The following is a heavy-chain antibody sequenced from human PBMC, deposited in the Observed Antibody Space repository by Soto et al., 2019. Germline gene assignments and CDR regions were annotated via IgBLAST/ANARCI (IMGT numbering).Heavy chain of an antibody. D-gene: IGHD6-19*01. CDR2: IIANTGKT. CDR3: ARGGPYTSDWYFDS. V-gene: IGHV1-18*01. CDR1: GYTFTSYG. J-gene: IGHJ4*02. Sequence: ASVKVSCKASGYTFTSYGVSWVRQAPGQGLEWMGWIIANTGKTNYAQRFQGRVTITADESTSTAYMTLSSLRSEDTALYYCARGGPYTSDWYFDSWGQGTLVTVSS.